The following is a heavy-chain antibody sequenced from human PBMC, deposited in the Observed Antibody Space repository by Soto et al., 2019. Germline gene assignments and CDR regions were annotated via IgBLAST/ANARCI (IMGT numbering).Heavy chain of an antibody. V-gene: IGHV1-69*13. CDR2: IIPIFGTA. D-gene: IGHD2-21*02. J-gene: IGHJ3*02. Sequence: ASVKVSCKASGGTFSSYAISWVRQAPGQGLEWMGGIIPIFGTANYAQKFQGRVTITAGESTSTAYMELSSLRSEDTAVYYCARDRHKRRHIVVVTAAFDIWGQGTMVTVSS. CDR3: ARDRHKRRHIVVVTAAFDI. CDR1: GGTFSSYA.